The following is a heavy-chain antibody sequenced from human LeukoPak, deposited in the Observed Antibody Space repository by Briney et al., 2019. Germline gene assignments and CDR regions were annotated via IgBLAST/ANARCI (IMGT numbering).Heavy chain of an antibody. D-gene: IGHD3-10*02. J-gene: IGHJ6*02. CDR3: ARDLHYYVAMYV. Sequence: GESLRLSCEASGFTFSAYDMTWVRQAPGKGLEWVSFIGSDNKPHYSESVKGRFAISRDNSKNILFLHLNSLRAEDTALYYCARDLHYYVAMYVWGQGTTVTVSS. V-gene: IGHV3-23*01. CDR2: IGSDNKP. CDR1: GFTFSAYD.